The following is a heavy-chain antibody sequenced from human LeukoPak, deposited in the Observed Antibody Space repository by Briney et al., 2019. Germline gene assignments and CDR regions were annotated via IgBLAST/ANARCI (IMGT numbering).Heavy chain of an antibody. CDR3: ARLDCSRTSCYRGRWVDP. Sequence: PSETLSLTCTVSGGSISSYYWSWIRQPAGKGLEWIGRIYPSGSTNYNPSLKSRVTMSVDTSKNQFSLKLSSMTAADTAVYYCARLDCSRTSCYRGRWVDPWGQGTLVTVSS. CDR1: GGSISSYY. D-gene: IGHD2-2*01. CDR2: IYPSGST. V-gene: IGHV4-4*07. J-gene: IGHJ5*02.